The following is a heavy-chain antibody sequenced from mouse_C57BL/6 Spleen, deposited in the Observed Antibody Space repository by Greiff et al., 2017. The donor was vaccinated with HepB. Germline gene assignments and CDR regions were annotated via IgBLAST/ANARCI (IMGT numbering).Heavy chain of an antibody. J-gene: IGHJ2*01. Sequence: DVKLQESEGGLVQPGSSMKLSCTASGFTFSDYYMAWVRQVPEKGLEWVANINYDGSSTYYLDSLKSRFIISRDNAKNILYLQMSSLKSEDTATYYCARETPYYYGSSYAGYFDYWGQGTTLTVSS. D-gene: IGHD1-1*01. CDR2: INYDGSST. CDR3: ARETPYYYGSSYAGYFDY. CDR1: GFTFSDYY. V-gene: IGHV5-16*01.